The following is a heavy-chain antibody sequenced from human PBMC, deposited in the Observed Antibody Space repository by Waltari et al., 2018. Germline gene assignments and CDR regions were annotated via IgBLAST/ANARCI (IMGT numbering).Heavy chain of an antibody. CDR3: ARLRNDYGGIDALDI. CDR1: GYIFTNHG. CDR2: INSFNNVA. D-gene: IGHD4-17*01. J-gene: IGHJ3*02. V-gene: IGHV1-18*01. Sequence: AQLVQSGAEVKKYGASVKVSCQASGYIFTNHGVTWVRQAPGQVLVWMGWINSFNNVANDAQKSQDRVTMTTETSTSTVHMELRSLRSDDTAVYYCARLRNDYGGIDALDIWGQGTTVTVSS.